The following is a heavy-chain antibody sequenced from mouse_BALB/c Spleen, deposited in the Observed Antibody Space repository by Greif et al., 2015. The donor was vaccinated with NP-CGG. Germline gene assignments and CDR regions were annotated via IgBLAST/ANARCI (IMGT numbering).Heavy chain of an antibody. CDR1: GYSITSGYY. V-gene: IGHV3-6*02. CDR2: ISYDGSN. Sequence: ESGPGLVKPSQSLSLTCSVTGYSITSGYYWNWIRQFPGNKLEWMGYISYDGSNNYNPSLKNRISITRDTSKNQFFLKLNSVTTEDTATYYCARTTGTADYWGQGTTLTVSS. J-gene: IGHJ2*01. D-gene: IGHD4-1*02. CDR3: ARTTGTADY.